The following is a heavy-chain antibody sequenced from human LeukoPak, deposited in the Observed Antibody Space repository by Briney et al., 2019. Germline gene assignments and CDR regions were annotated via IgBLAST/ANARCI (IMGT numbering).Heavy chain of an antibody. CDR2: INPNSGGT. V-gene: IGHV1-2*02. Sequence: ASVKVSCKASGYTFTAYYMHWVRQAPGQGLEWMGWINPNSGGTNYAQKFQGRVTMTRDTSISTAYMELSRLRSDDTAVYYCARASYYYDSSGYPDYWGQGTLVTVSS. CDR1: GYTFTAYY. J-gene: IGHJ4*02. D-gene: IGHD3-22*01. CDR3: ARASYYYDSSGYPDY.